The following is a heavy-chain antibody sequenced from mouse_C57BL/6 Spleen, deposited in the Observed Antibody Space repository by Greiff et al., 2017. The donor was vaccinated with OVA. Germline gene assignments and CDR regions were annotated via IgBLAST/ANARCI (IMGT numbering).Heavy chain of an antibody. CDR2: ISSGGSYT. V-gene: IGHV5-6*02. D-gene: IGHD1-1*01. Sequence: DVMLVESGGDLVKPGGSLKLSCAASGFTFSSYGMSWVRQTPDKRLEWVATISSGGSYTYYPDSVKGRFTISRDNAKNTLYLQMSSLKSEDTAMYYCARRDYGSSSHFDYWGQGTTLTVSS. CDR1: GFTFSSYG. J-gene: IGHJ2*01. CDR3: ARRDYGSSSHFDY.